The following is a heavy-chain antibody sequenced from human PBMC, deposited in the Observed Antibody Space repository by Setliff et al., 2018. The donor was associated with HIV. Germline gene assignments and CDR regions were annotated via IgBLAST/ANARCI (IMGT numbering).Heavy chain of an antibody. CDR3: ARSQGGGSLYYYYMDV. CDR1: GFTFTDYW. Sequence: GGSLRLSCAASGFTFTDYWMSWVRQAPGKGPEWVANIKGDGSQMDYVDSVKGRFTISRDNAKNLVYLQMNSLRAEDTALYYCARSQGGGSLYYYYMDVWGTGTTVTVSS. J-gene: IGHJ6*03. CDR2: IKGDGSQM. D-gene: IGHD2-15*01. V-gene: IGHV3-7*03.